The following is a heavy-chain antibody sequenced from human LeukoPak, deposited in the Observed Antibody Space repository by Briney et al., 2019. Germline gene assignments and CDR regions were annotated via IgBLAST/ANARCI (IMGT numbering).Heavy chain of an antibody. CDR3: ATGYSYGHGGFDY. V-gene: IGHV4-39*07. Sequence: SETLSLTCTVSGVSISSSSYYWGWIRQPPGKGLEWIGSIYYSGSTYYNPSLKSRVTISVDTSKNQFSLKLSSVTAADTAVYYCATGYSYGHGGFDYWGQGTPVTVSS. CDR2: IYYSGST. D-gene: IGHD5-18*01. J-gene: IGHJ4*02. CDR1: GVSISSSSYY.